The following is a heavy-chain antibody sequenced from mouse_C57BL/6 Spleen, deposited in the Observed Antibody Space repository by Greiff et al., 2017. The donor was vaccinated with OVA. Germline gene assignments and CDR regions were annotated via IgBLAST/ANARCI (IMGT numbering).Heavy chain of an antibody. CDR2: IYPGNSDT. V-gene: IGHV1-5*01. Sequence: EVQLQQSGTVLARPGASVKMSCKTSGYTFTSYWMHWVKQRPGQGLEWIGAIYPGNSDTRYNQKFKGKAKRTAVTSASTAYMELSSLTNEDSAVYYCTRDTTVEDYWGQGTTLTVSS. CDR1: GYTFTSYW. J-gene: IGHJ2*01. D-gene: IGHD1-1*01. CDR3: TRDTTVEDY.